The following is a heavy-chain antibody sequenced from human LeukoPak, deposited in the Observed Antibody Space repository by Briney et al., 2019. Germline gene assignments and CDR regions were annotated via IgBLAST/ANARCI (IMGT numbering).Heavy chain of an antibody. J-gene: IGHJ4*02. CDR2: INHSGST. CDR3: ARESDY. V-gene: IGHV4-34*01. CDR1: GGSFSGYY. Sequence: SETLSLTCAVYGGSFSGYYWSWIRQPPGKGLEWIGEINHSGSTNYNPSLKSRVTISVDTSKNQFSLKLSSVAAADTAVYYCARESDYWGQGTLVTVSS.